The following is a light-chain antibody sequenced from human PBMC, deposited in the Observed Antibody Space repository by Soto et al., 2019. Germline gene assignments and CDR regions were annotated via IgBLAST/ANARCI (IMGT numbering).Light chain of an antibody. V-gene: IGLV1-44*01. CDR1: SSNIGSNT. Sequence: QSVLTQPPSVSETPGQRVTISCSGSSSNIGSNTVNWYRQLPETAPKLLIYSNTQRPSRVPDRFSSSKSGTSASLAISGRKSEDEADYYCAVWDDRLNGCVFGTGTKVTVL. CDR2: SNT. CDR3: AVWDDRLNGCV. J-gene: IGLJ1*01.